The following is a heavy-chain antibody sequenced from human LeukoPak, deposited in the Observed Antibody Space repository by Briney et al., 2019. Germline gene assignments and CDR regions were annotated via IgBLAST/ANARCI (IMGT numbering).Heavy chain of an antibody. D-gene: IGHD1-26*01. CDR3: AKERGSYYGIDY. V-gene: IGHV3-23*01. Sequence: VSAISGCGGRTYYADSVKGRFTISRDNSKNTLYLQMNSLRAEDTAVYYCAKERGSYYGIDYWGQGTLVTVSS. J-gene: IGHJ4*02. CDR2: ISGCGGRT.